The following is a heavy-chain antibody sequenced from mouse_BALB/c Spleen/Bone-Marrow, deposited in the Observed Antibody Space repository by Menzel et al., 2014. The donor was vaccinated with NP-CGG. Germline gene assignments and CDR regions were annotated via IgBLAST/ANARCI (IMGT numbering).Heavy chain of an antibody. D-gene: IGHD1-1*01. J-gene: IGHJ4*01. CDR1: GSTFSSYT. CDR3: ARHGYYGSRAMDY. V-gene: IGHV5-12-2*01. CDR2: ISNGGGST. Sequence: EVQGVESGGGLVQPGGSLKLSCAASGSTFSSYTMSWVRQTPEKRLEWVAYISNGGGSTYYPDTVKGRFTISRDNAKNTLYLQMSSLKSEDTAMYYCARHGYYGSRAMDYWGQGTSVTVSS.